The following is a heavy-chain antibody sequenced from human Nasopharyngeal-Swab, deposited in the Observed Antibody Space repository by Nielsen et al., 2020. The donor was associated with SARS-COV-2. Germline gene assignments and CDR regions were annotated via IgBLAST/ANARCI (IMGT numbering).Heavy chain of an antibody. V-gene: IGHV3-30-3*01. CDR1: GFTFSSYA. D-gene: IGHD5-18*01. Sequence: GGSLRLSCAASGFTFSSYAIHWVRQAPGKGLEWVAVISYDGSNKYYADSVKGRFTISRDNSRNTLYLQMNSLRAEDTAVYYCARAGGGYSYADYWGQGTLVTVSS. J-gene: IGHJ4*02. CDR2: ISYDGSNK. CDR3: ARAGGGYSYADY.